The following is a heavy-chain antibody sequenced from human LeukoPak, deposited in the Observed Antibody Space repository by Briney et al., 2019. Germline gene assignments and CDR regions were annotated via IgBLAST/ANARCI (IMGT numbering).Heavy chain of an antibody. J-gene: IGHJ5*02. CDR3: ARDPSAGVAAANWFDP. CDR1: GFTFSSYE. Sequence: GGSLRLSCAASGFTFSSYEMNWVRQAPGKGLEWVSYISSSGSTIYYADSVKGRFTISRDNAKNSLYLQMNSLRAEDTAVYYCARDPSAGVAAANWFDPWGQGTLVTVSS. V-gene: IGHV3-48*03. D-gene: IGHD2-15*01. CDR2: ISSSGSTI.